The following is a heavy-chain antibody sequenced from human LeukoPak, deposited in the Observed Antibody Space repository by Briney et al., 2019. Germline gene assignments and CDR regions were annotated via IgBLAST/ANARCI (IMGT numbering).Heavy chain of an antibody. CDR2: IYYSGST. CDR3: ARGRPSIAAAGRVRWFDP. Sequence: SETLSLTCTVSGGSISGSSYYWGWIRQPPGKGLEWIGSIYYSGSTYYNPSLKSRVTISVDTSKNQFSLKLSSVTAADTAVYYCARGRPSIAAAGRVRWFDPWGQGTLVTVSS. J-gene: IGHJ5*02. V-gene: IGHV4-39*07. D-gene: IGHD6-13*01. CDR1: GGSISGSSYY.